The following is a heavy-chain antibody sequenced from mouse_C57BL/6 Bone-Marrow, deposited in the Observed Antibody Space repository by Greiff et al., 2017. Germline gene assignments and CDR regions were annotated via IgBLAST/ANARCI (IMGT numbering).Heavy chain of an antibody. V-gene: IGHV1-54*01. CDR3: ARGGTYYGSSVYAMDY. Sequence: VQLQQSGAELVRPGTSVKVSCKASGYAFTNYLIEWVKQRPGQGLEWIGVINPGSGGTNYNEKFKGKATLTADKSSSTAYMQLSSLTSEESAVYFCARGGTYYGSSVYAMDYWGQGTSVTVSS. D-gene: IGHD1-1*01. CDR1: GYAFTNYL. CDR2: INPGSGGT. J-gene: IGHJ4*01.